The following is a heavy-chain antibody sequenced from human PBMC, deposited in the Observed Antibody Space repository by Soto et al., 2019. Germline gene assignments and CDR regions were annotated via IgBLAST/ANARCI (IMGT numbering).Heavy chain of an antibody. Sequence: EVQLLESGGGLVQPGGSLRLSCAASGFTFSSYVMSWVRQAPGKGLEWVSAISGSGGSTYYADSVKGRFTISRDNSKNTLYLQMNSLRAEDTAVYYCAKTDYGGNSELNYWGQGTLVTVSS. J-gene: IGHJ4*02. CDR1: GFTFSSYV. CDR3: AKTDYGGNSELNY. D-gene: IGHD4-17*01. V-gene: IGHV3-23*01. CDR2: ISGSGGST.